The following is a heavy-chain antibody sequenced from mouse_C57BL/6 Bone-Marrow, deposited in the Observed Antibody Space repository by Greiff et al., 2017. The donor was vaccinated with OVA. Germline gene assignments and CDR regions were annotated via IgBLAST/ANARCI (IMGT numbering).Heavy chain of an antibody. Sequence: EVQLQQSGAELVRPGASVKLSCTASGFNIKDDYMHWVKQRPEQGLEWIGWIDPENGDTEYASKFQGKATITADTSSNTAYLQLSSLTSEDTAVYYCTTKLRLPPMDYWGQGTSVTGSS. CDR2: IDPENGDT. J-gene: IGHJ4*01. CDR1: GFNIKDDY. CDR3: TTKLRLPPMDY. D-gene: IGHD3-2*02. V-gene: IGHV14-4*01.